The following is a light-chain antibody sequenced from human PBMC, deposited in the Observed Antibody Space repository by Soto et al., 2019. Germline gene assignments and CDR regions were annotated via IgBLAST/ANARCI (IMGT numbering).Light chain of an antibody. CDR2: GAS. CDR1: QSVNRF. J-gene: IGKJ1*01. V-gene: IGKV3-20*01. Sequence: EIVLTQSPGTLSLSPGERDTLSCRASQSVNRFLAWFQQKPGQVPRLLIYGASNRATGIPDRFSGSGSETDFTLIITRLEPEDFAVYYCHHYVGSPWAFGQGTKVDIK. CDR3: HHYVGSPWA.